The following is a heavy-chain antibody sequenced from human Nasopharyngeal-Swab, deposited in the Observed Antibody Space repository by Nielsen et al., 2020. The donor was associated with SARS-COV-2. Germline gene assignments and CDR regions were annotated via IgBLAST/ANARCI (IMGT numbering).Heavy chain of an antibody. D-gene: IGHD3-22*01. CDR3: ARAPPYDSSGYYYEGYYGMDV. J-gene: IGHJ6*02. Sequence: ASVKVSCKASGYTFTSYAMNWVRQAPGQELEWMGWINTNTGNPTYAQGFTGRFVFSLDTSVSTAYLQISSLKAEDTAVYYCARAPPYDSSGYYYEGYYGMDVWGQGTTVTVSS. V-gene: IGHV7-4-1*02. CDR2: INTNTGNP. CDR1: GYTFTSYA.